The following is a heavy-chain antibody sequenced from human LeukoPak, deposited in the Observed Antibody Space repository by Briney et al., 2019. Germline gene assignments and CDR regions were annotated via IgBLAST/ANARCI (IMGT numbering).Heavy chain of an antibody. CDR2: ISYDGSNK. D-gene: IGHD5-18*01. Sequence: GRSLRLSCAASGFTFSSYGMHWVRQAPGKGLEWVAVISYDGSNKYYADSVKGRFTISRDNSKNTLYLQVNSLRAEDTAVYYCAKDIGVQLWVFDYWGQGTLVTVSS. V-gene: IGHV3-30*18. CDR1: GFTFSSYG. J-gene: IGHJ4*02. CDR3: AKDIGVQLWVFDY.